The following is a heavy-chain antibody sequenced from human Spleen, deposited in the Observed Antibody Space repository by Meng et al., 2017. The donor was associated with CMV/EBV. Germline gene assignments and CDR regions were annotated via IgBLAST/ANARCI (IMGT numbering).Heavy chain of an antibody. D-gene: IGHD2-21*01. CDR2: INGDGSNT. J-gene: IGHJ6*02. Sequence: GESLKISCAASGFSFSSYWMHWVRQAPGKGLVWVSRINGDGSNTNYADSVKGRFTISRDNAKNSLYLQMNSLRAEDTALYYCAKAKEVVYYYGMDVWGQGTTVTVSS. V-gene: IGHV3-74*01. CDR1: GFSFSSYW. CDR3: AKAKEVVYYYGMDV.